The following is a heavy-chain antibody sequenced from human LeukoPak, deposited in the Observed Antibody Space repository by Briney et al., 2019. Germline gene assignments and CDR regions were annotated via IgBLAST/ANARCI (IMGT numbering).Heavy chain of an antibody. D-gene: IGHD1-26*01. Sequence: SETLSLTCAVYGGSFSGYYWSWIRQPPGKGLEWIGEINHSGSTNYNPSLKSRVTISVDTSKNQFSLKLSSVTAADTAVYYCARGRGIVGVTTSPPFDYWGQGTLVTVSS. V-gene: IGHV4-34*01. CDR3: ARGRGIVGVTTSPPFDY. CDR1: GGSFSGYY. J-gene: IGHJ4*02. CDR2: INHSGST.